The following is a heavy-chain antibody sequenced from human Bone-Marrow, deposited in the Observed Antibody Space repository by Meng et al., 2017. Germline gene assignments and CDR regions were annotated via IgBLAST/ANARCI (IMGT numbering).Heavy chain of an antibody. CDR1: GFTFSDYY. J-gene: IGHJ4*02. D-gene: IGHD3-10*01. CDR3: ASIITMVRGVTEGRLAPGRPYTVPHDY. Sequence: GESLKISCAASGFTFSDYYMSWIRQAPGKGLEWVSYISSSGSTIYYADSVKGRFTISRDNAKNSLYLQMNSLRAEDTAMYYCASIITMVRGVTEGRLAPGRPYTVPHDYWGQGTLVTVSS. CDR2: ISSSGSTI. V-gene: IGHV3-11*04.